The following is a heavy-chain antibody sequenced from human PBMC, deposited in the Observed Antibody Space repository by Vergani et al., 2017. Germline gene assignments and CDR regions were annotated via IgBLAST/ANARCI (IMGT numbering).Heavy chain of an antibody. D-gene: IGHD6-19*01. Sequence: QVQLVESGGGLVKPGGSLRLSCAASGFTFSSYAMHSVRQAPGKGLEWVAVIWYDGSNKYYADSVKGRFTISRDNSKNTLYLQMNSLRAEDTALYYCARRAAVVDSSGTYNWFDPWGQGTLVTVSS. CDR3: ARRAAVVDSSGTYNWFDP. CDR2: IWYDGSNK. J-gene: IGHJ5*02. CDR1: GFTFSSYA. V-gene: IGHV3-30*04.